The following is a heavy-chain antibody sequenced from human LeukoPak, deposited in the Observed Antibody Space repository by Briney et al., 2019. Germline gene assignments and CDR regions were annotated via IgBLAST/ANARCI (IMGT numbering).Heavy chain of an antibody. CDR1: GGSISSGGYS. CDR2: IYHSGST. D-gene: IGHD2-2*01. Sequence: SETLSLTCAVSGGSISSGGYSWSWIRQPPGKGLEWIGYIYHSGSTYYNPSLKSRVTISVDRSKNQFSLKLSSVTAADTAVYYCARGEYCSSTSCLGDDAFDIWGQGTMVTVSS. CDR3: ARGEYCSSTSCLGDDAFDI. J-gene: IGHJ3*02. V-gene: IGHV4-30-2*01.